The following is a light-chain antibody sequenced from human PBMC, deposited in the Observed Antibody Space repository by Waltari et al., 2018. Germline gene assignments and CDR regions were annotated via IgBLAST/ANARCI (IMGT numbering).Light chain of an antibody. CDR1: TGSLIRKPH. V-gene: IGLV7-46*01. CDR2: DTD. J-gene: IGLJ2*01. CDR3: LLYSSGVWV. Sequence: VVTQEPSLTVSPGATVTLTCGSSTGSLIRKPHHYWFQQKPVQTPRTLVSDTDSRHSWTPARFSGSLLGGKAALTLSGAQPEDEAEYYCLLYSSGVWVFGGGTKVTVL.